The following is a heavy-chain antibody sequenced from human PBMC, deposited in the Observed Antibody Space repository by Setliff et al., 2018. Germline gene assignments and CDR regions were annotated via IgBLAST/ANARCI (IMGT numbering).Heavy chain of an antibody. Sequence: SLKISCAASGFTFSSYAMSWVRQAPGKGLEWVPAISGSGGSTYYADSVKGRFTISRDNSKNTLYLQMNSLRAEDTAVYYCAKDFFDWLELLDYWGQGTLVTVSS. CDR3: AKDFFDWLELLDY. V-gene: IGHV3-23*01. J-gene: IGHJ4*02. D-gene: IGHD3-9*01. CDR1: GFTFSSYA. CDR2: ISGSGGST.